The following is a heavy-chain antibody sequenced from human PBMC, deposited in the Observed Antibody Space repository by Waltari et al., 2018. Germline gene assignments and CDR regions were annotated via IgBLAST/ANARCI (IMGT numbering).Heavy chain of an antibody. V-gene: IGHV3-33*01. J-gene: IGHJ3*02. Sequence: QVQLVASGGGVVQPGRSLRLSCAASGFTFSSYGMHWVRQAPGKGMEWVAVIWYDGSNKYYADSVKGRFTISRDNSKNTLYLQMNSLRAEDTAVYYCARAKDAFDIWGQGTMVTVSS. CDR3: ARAKDAFDI. CDR2: IWYDGSNK. CDR1: GFTFSSYG.